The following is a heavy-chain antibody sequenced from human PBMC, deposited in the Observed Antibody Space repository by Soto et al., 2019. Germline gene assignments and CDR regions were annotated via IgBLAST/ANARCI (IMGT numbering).Heavy chain of an antibody. CDR1: GYTFIYYT. V-gene: IGHV1-3*01. J-gene: IGHJ4*02. Sequence: QVHLVQSGAEVKKPGASVKVSCKASGYTFIYYTMHWLRQAPGQRPEWMGWVNADNGDTRYSQKFQGRLTMTRDTSASTIYVELSSLTSEDTAVYFCARGPSSGSFDFWGQGTLVNVSS. CDR2: VNADNGDT. D-gene: IGHD6-19*01. CDR3: ARGPSSGSFDF.